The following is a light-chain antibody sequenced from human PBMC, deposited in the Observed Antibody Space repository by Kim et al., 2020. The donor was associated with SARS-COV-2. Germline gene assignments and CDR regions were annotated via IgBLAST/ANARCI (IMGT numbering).Light chain of an antibody. CDR3: QLWDSSSDQWI. Sequence: SYELTQPPSLSVAPGTTARITCGGNNIGTKNVHWYQQKPGQAPLLVIFYDSDRPSGIPERFSGSNSGNTATLTISGVEAGDEADYFCQLWDSSSDQWIFGGGTKLTVL. J-gene: IGLJ2*01. CDR1: NIGTKN. CDR2: YDS. V-gene: IGLV3-21*01.